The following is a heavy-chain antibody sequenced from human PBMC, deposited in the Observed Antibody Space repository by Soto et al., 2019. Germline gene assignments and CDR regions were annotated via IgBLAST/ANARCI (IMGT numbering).Heavy chain of an antibody. D-gene: IGHD4-17*01. Sequence: SETLSLTCAVSGGSISSGGYSWSWIRQPPGKGLEWIGYIYHSGSTYYNPSLKSRVTISVDRSKNQFSLKLSSVTAADTAVYYCARSMTTVTTDDYWGQGSLVTVSS. CDR3: ARSMTTVTTDDY. V-gene: IGHV4-30-2*01. J-gene: IGHJ4*02. CDR2: IYHSGST. CDR1: GGSISSGGYS.